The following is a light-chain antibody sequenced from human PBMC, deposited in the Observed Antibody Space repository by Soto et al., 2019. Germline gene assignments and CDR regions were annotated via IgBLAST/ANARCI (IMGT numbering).Light chain of an antibody. CDR2: DVR. CDR3: CSYAGSFLKV. Sequence: QSALAQPLSVSGSPGQSVTISCTVTSSDVGAYNYVSWYQQHPGKAPKLVISDVRKRPSGVPDRFSGSKSGNTASPTISGLQAEDEADYYCCSYAGSFLKVFGTGTKVTVL. V-gene: IGLV2-11*01. CDR1: SSDVGAYNY. J-gene: IGLJ1*01.